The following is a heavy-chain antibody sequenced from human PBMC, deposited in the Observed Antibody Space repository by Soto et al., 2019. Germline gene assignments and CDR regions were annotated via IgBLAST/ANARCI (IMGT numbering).Heavy chain of an antibody. CDR2: IYYSGST. V-gene: IGHV4-59*01. Sequence: SETLSITCTVSGGSISSYYWSWIRQPPGKGLEWIGYIYYSGSTNYNPSLKSRVTISVDTSKNQFSLKLSSVTAADTAVYYCARDARSYSWGLDYYGMDVWGQGTTVTVSS. D-gene: IGHD5-18*01. J-gene: IGHJ6*02. CDR1: GGSISSYY. CDR3: ARDARSYSWGLDYYGMDV.